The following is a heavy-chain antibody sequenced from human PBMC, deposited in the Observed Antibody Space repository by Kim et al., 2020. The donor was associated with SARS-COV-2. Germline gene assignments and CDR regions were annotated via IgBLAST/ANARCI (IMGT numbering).Heavy chain of an antibody. CDR3: AGGLSSL. CDR1: GFTFSGHY. Sequence: GGSLRLSCAASGFTFSGHYMSWIRQAPGKGLEWVANIKSDGSEIYHVDSVKGRFTISRDNAKNSVFLQMNSLRAEDTALYYCAGGLSSLWGQGTTVTVSS. J-gene: IGHJ6*02. V-gene: IGHV3-7*04. CDR2: IKSDGSEI.